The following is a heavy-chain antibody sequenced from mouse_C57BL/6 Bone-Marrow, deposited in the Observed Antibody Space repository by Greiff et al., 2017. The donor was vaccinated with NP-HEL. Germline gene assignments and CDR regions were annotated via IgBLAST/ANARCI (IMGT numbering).Heavy chain of an antibody. Sequence: QQPGAELVKPGASVKMSCKASGYTFTSYWITWVKQRPGQGREWIGDIYPGSGSTNYNEKFKSKATLTVDTSSSTAYMQLSSLTSEDSAVYYCARRGVTPDYWGKGTTLTVSS. J-gene: IGHJ2*01. CDR3: ARRGVTPDY. V-gene: IGHV1-55*01. D-gene: IGHD2-2*01. CDR2: IYPGSGST. CDR1: GYTFTSYW.